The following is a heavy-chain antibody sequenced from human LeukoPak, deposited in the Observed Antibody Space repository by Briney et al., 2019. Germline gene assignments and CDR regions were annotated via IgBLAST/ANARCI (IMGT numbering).Heavy chain of an antibody. CDR3: ARDKGGYCSGGSCGSEFDY. V-gene: IGHV4-4*02. D-gene: IGHD2-15*01. CDR2: IYHSGST. J-gene: IGHJ4*02. CDR1: GGSISSSNW. Sequence: SETLSLTCAVSGGSISSSNWWSWVRQPPGKGLEWIGEIYHSGSTNYNPSLKSRVTISVDKSKNQFSLKLSSVTAADTAVYYCARDKGGYCSGGSCGSEFDYWGQGTLVTVSS.